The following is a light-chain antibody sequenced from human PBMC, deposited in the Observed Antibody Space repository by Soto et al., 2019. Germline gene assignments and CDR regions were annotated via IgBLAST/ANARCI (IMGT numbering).Light chain of an antibody. J-gene: IGKJ5*01. CDR1: QSVSSY. CDR3: QQRSKSIT. V-gene: IGKV3-11*01. CDR2: DAS. Sequence: ESVLTQAPAALSLSPGERATLSCRASQSVSSYLAWYQQKPGQAPRLLIYDASNRATGIPARFSGSGSGTDFTLTISSLEPEDFAVYYCQQRSKSITFGQGTRWRL.